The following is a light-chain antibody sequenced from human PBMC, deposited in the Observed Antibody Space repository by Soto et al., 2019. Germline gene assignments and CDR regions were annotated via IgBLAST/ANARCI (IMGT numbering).Light chain of an antibody. CDR2: RNN. Sequence: QSALTQPPSASGTPGQRVTISCSGSSSNIGSNYVYWYQQLPGTAPKLLIYRNNQRPSGVPDRVSGSKSGTSASLAISGLRSEDEAEYYCAAWDGSLSGVVFGGGTKLTVL. V-gene: IGLV1-47*01. J-gene: IGLJ2*01. CDR3: AAWDGSLSGVV. CDR1: SSNIGSNY.